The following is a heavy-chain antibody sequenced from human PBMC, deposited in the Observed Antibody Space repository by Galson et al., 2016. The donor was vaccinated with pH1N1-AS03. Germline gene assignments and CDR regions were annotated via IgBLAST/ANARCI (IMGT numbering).Heavy chain of an antibody. CDR3: ARKSLYGGYYFDY. V-gene: IGHV3-33*01. Sequence: SLRLSCAASGFTFSSYAIHWVRQAPGKGLDWVAVTWHDGNTQYYADSVKGRFIISRDNSKSTVSLQMNSLRAEDTAVYFCARKSLYGGYYFDYWGQGALVTVSS. CDR1: GFTFSSYA. CDR2: TWHDGNTQ. J-gene: IGHJ4*02. D-gene: IGHD2-8*01.